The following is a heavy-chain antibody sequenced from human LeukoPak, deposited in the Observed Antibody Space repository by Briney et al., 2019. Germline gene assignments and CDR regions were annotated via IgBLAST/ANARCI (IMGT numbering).Heavy chain of an antibody. D-gene: IGHD2-15*01. Sequence: ASVKVSCKASGYTFTSYAISWVRQAPGQGLEWMGWISACYGNTNYAEKLQGRVTMTRDKSTNTPYLEMKSLRSDDTEVNCCARDAPPVEYCGGGSCCFYPDYWGQGTLVTVSS. CDR1: GYTFTSYA. CDR3: ARDAPPVEYCGGGSCCFYPDY. V-gene: IGHV1-18*01. CDR2: ISACYGNT. J-gene: IGHJ4*02.